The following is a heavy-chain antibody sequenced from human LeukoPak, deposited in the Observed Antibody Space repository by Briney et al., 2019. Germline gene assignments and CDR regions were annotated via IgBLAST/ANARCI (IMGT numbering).Heavy chain of an antibody. D-gene: IGHD1-26*01. J-gene: IGHJ4*02. CDR2: IWYDGSTE. CDR1: GFTFSTYG. V-gene: IGHV3-33*01. CDR3: ARDHPSGSYFRCFDY. Sequence: PGRSLRLSCAASGFTFSTYGMHWVRQAPGKGLEWVAVIWYDGSTEYYGDSVKGRFTISRDNAKNSLYLQMNSLRDEDTAVYYCARDHPSGSYFRCFDYWGQGTLVTVSS.